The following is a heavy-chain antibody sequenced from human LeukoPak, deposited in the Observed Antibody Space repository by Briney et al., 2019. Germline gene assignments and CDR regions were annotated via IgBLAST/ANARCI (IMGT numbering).Heavy chain of an antibody. Sequence: ASVKVSCKASGYTFTSYAISWVRQAPGQGLEWMGGIIPIFGTANYAQKFQGRVTITADESTSTAYMELSSLRSEDTAVYYCAREQCPNGGSCFFDYWGQGTLVTVSS. CDR1: GYTFTSYA. J-gene: IGHJ4*02. D-gene: IGHD2-15*01. CDR2: IIPIFGTA. V-gene: IGHV1-69*13. CDR3: AREQCPNGGSCFFDY.